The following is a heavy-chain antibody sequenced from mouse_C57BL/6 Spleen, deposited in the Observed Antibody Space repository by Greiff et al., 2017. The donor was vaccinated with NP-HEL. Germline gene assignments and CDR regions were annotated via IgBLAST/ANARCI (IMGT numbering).Heavy chain of an antibody. J-gene: IGHJ3*01. CDR2: IYPGDGDT. Sequence: VQLQQSGAELVKPGASVKISCKASGYAFSSYWMNWVKQRPGKGLEWIGQIYPGDGDTNYNGKFKGKATLTADKSSRTAYMQLSSLTSEDSAVYVCAREGSDDDRAWFAYWGQGTLVTVSA. V-gene: IGHV1-80*01. D-gene: IGHD2-4*01. CDR1: GYAFSSYW. CDR3: AREGSDDDRAWFAY.